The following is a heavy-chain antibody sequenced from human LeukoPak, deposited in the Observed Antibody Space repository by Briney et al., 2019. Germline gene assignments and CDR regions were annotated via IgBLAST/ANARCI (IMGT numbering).Heavy chain of an antibody. D-gene: IGHD6-19*01. CDR1: GYTFASHY. V-gene: IGHV1-46*01. Sequence: ASVKVSCKASGYTFASHYMHWVRQAPGHGLEWMGVINPSGGSPTYAQKFQGRVNMTRDTSTSTFYMELSSLRSEDTAMYYCARKYSYNSGGLDHWGQGALVTVPS. J-gene: IGHJ4*02. CDR2: INPSGGSP. CDR3: ARKYSYNSGGLDH.